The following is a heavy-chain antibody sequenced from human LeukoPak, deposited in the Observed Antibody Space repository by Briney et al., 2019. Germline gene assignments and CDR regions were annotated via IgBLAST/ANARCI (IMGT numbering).Heavy chain of an antibody. J-gene: IGHJ4*02. D-gene: IGHD1-1*01. V-gene: IGHV3-15*01. Sequence: PGGSLRLSCAASGFTFSSYWMSWVRQAPGKGLEWVGRIKSILDGGTTDYAAPVKGRFAISRDDSEDTLYLQMNSLKTEDTAVYYCTTTTYSANWGQGTLVTVSS. CDR1: GFTFSSYW. CDR3: TTTTYSAN. CDR2: IKSILDGGTT.